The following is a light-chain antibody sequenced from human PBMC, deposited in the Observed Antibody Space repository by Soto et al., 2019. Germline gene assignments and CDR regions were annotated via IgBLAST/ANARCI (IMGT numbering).Light chain of an antibody. CDR1: PSVTNF. Sequence: EIVLTQSPATLSLSPGERATLSCRASPSVTNFLAWYQQKPGQAPRLLIYGAFNRATGIPARFSGRGSGTDFTLTIISLEPEDSAVYYCQQRNVWPPVTFGQGTRLEIK. J-gene: IGKJ5*01. CDR2: GAF. CDR3: QQRNVWPPVT. V-gene: IGKV3-11*01.